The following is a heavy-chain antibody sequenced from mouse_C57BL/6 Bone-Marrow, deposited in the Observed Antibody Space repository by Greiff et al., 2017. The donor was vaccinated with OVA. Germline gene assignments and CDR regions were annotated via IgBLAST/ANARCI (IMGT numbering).Heavy chain of an antibody. V-gene: IGHV1-7*01. CDR2: INPSSGYT. D-gene: IGHD3-2*02. J-gene: IGHJ4*01. Sequence: VQRVESGAELAKPGASVKLSCKASGYTFTSYWMHWVKQRPGQGLEWIGYINPSSGYTKYNQKFKDKATLTADKSSSTAYMQLSSLTYEDSAVYYCASPRQLRLPYAMDYWGQGTSVTVSS. CDR3: ASPRQLRLPYAMDY. CDR1: GYTFTSYW.